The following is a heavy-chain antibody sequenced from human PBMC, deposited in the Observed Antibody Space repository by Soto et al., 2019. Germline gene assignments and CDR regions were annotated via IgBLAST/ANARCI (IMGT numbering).Heavy chain of an antibody. J-gene: IGHJ4*02. CDR1: GFTFSNYG. V-gene: IGHV3-30*03. D-gene: IGHD5-18*01. CDR2: ISFAGSNK. Sequence: QVELVESGGGVVQPGGSLRLSCAASGFTFSNYGLHWVRQAPGKGLEWAAVISFAGSNKYYADSMKGRFTVSRDNSKNTLYLQMTSLRTEDTAMYYCAIFLREVDRAIIPGAYWGQGTLVNVSS. CDR3: AIFLREVDRAIIPGAY.